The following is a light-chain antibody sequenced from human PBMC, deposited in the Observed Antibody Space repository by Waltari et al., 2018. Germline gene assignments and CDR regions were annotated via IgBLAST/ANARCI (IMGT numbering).Light chain of an antibody. CDR3: HLYGSSPPWG. J-gene: IGKJ1*01. CDR2: GAS. CDR1: QIVFSDH. Sequence: EIVLTQSPGTLSLSPGEGATLSCRASQIVFSDHLAWYQHKPGQAPRLLIYGASSRAIGIPDRFSGSGSGTDFILTINRLEPEDFAVYYCHLYGSSPPWGFGQGTKVEVK. V-gene: IGKV3-20*01.